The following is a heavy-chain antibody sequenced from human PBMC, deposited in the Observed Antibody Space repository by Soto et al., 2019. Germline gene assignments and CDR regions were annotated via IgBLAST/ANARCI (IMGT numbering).Heavy chain of an antibody. Sequence: PSETLSLTCNVSGASMSSYYWGWIRQPPGKGLEWIGSIYYSGSTYYNPSLKSRVTISVDTSKNQFSLKLSSVTAADTAVYYCARRWGRTFDYWGQGTLVTVSS. J-gene: IGHJ4*02. CDR3: ARRWGRTFDY. V-gene: IGHV4-39*07. CDR2: IYYSGST. CDR1: GASMSSYY. D-gene: IGHD7-27*01.